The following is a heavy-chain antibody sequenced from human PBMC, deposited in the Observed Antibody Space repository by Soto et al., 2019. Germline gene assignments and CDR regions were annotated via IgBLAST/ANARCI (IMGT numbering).Heavy chain of an antibody. CDR1: GGSISSYY. CDR3: ARGPNRLRIAARRYYYYIDV. J-gene: IGHJ6*03. D-gene: IGHD6-25*01. V-gene: IGHV4-59*01. Sequence: SETLSLTCTVSGGSISSYYWSWIRQPPGKGLEWIGYIYYSGSTNYNPSLKSRVTISVDTSKNQFSLKLSSVTAADTAVYYCARGPNRLRIAARRYYYYIDVWGKATTVTVS. CDR2: IYYSGST.